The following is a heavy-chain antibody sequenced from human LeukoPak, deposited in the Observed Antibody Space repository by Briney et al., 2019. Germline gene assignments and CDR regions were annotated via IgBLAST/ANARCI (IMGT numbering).Heavy chain of an antibody. CDR3: ARQEPEEDAFDI. Sequence: GGSLTLSCAASGLFVTHNYMSWVRQAPGKGLEWVSTIYAAGRTFHTDSVKGRFTISRDNSKNTLYLQMNNLKAEDTAVYYCARQEPEEDAFDIWGQGTMVSVS. D-gene: IGHD1-14*01. V-gene: IGHV3-66*04. J-gene: IGHJ3*02. CDR2: IYAAGRT. CDR1: GLFVTHNY.